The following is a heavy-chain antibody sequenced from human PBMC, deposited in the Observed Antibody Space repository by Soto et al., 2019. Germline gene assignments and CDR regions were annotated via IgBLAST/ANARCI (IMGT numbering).Heavy chain of an antibody. J-gene: IGHJ4*02. D-gene: IGHD2-15*01. CDR2: IYYSGST. CDR1: GGSINSGDYY. CDR3: VRDCSGGSCYSTY. V-gene: IGHV4-30-4*01. Sequence: KTSETLSLTCTVSGGSINSGDYYWSWVRQPPGKGLEWIGYIYYSGSTYYNPSLKSRVSISVDTSKNQFSLKLSSVSAADTAVYYCVRDCSGGSCYSTYWGQGTLVTVSS.